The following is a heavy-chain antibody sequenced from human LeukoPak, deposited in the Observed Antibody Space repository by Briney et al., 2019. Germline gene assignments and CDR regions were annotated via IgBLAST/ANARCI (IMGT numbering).Heavy chain of an antibody. Sequence: GGSLRLSCAASGFTFSSYWMHWVRQAPGKGLVWISGSDSDGISTRYADSVRGRFIISRDNAKNTLYLQVNSLRAEDTAVYYCARDRTTVVTVPSDYWGQGTLVTVSS. CDR1: GFTFSSYW. CDR3: ARDRTTVVTVPSDY. V-gene: IGHV3-74*01. J-gene: IGHJ4*02. CDR2: SDSDGIST. D-gene: IGHD4-23*01.